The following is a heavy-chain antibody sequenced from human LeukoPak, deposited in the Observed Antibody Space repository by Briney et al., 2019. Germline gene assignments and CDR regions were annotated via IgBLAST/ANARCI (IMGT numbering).Heavy chain of an antibody. D-gene: IGHD2-2*01. CDR3: ARDIVRGKYQLQGY. CDR1: GYTFTSYG. J-gene: IGHJ4*02. Sequence: ASVKVSCKASGYTFTSYGISWVRQAPGQGLEWMGWISAYNGNTNHAQKLQGRVTMTTDTSTSTAYMELRSLRSDDTAVYYCARDIVRGKYQLQGYWGQGTLVTVSS. CDR2: ISAYNGNT. V-gene: IGHV1-18*01.